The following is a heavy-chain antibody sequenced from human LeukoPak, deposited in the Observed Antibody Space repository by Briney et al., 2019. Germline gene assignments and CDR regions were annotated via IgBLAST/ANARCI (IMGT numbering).Heavy chain of an antibody. D-gene: IGHD4-17*01. CDR2: ISSSGSTI. CDR1: GFTFSSYE. Sequence: PGGSLRLSCAASGFTFSSYEMNWVRQAPGKGLEWVSYISSSGSTIYYADSVKGRFTISRDNAKNSLYLQMNSLGAEDTAVYYCARSAVTLDYWGQGTLVTVSS. CDR3: ARSAVTLDY. J-gene: IGHJ4*02. V-gene: IGHV3-48*03.